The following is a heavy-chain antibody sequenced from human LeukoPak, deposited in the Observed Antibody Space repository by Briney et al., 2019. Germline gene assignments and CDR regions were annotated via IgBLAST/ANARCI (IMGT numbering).Heavy chain of an antibody. J-gene: IGHJ4*02. V-gene: IGHV3-15*01. CDR3: ANIFGGNSHRSDY. CDR1: GFTFSSAW. Sequence: GGSLRLSCAASGFTFSSAWMSWVRQAPGQGLEWLGRIKTKTDGGTTDYAAPVKGRFTISRDDSKDTLYLQMNSLESDDTAVYYCANIFGGNSHRSDYWGQGTLVTVSS. CDR2: IKTKTDGGTT. D-gene: IGHD4-23*01.